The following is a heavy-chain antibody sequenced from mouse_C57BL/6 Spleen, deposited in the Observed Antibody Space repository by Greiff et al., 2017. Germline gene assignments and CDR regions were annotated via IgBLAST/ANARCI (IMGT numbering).Heavy chain of an antibody. V-gene: IGHV1-15*01. J-gene: IGHJ2*01. CDR1: GYTFTDYE. Sequence: QVQLKESGAELVRPGASVTLSCKASGYTFTDYEMHWVKQTPVHGLEWIGAIDPETGGTAYNQKFKGKAILTADKSSSTAYMELRSLTSEDSAVYYCTTSTMAYYFDYWGQGTTLTVSS. CDR3: TTSTMAYYFDY. CDR2: IDPETGGT. D-gene: IGHD2-1*01.